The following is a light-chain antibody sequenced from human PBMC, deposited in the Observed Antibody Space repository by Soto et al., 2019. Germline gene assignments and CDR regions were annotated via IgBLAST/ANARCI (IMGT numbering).Light chain of an antibody. CDR3: CSYAGANWV. V-gene: IGLV2-23*02. CDR1: SRDIGNYNL. Sequence: QSALPQPASVSGSPGQSITMSCTGTSRDIGNYNLVSWYQHHPGKAPKLIISDVTKRPSGVSDRFSGSKSGNTASLTISGLQTEDEADYSCCSYAGANWVFGGGTKVTVL. J-gene: IGLJ3*02. CDR2: DVT.